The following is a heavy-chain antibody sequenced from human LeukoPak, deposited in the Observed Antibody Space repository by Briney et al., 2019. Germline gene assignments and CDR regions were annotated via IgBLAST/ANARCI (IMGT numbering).Heavy chain of an antibody. J-gene: IGHJ5*02. D-gene: IGHD1-7*01. Sequence: ASGKVSCRASGYSPTGLYIQWVRQAAGQGLEWMGWINPNSGRTNYAEKFQGRVSMTRGTSIATAYMELTRLRSDDPAVYYCARQLTGPTGGNWFDPWGQGTLVTVSS. CDR2: INPNSGRT. V-gene: IGHV1-2*02. CDR1: GYSPTGLY. CDR3: ARQLTGPTGGNWFDP.